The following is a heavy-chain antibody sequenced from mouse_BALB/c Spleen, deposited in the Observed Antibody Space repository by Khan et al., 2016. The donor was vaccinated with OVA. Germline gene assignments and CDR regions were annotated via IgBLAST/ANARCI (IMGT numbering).Heavy chain of an antibody. V-gene: IGHV9-3-1*01. Sequence: QIQLVQSGPELKKPGETVKISCKASGYTFTNYGMTWVKQAPGKGLKWMGWINTYTGEPTYADDFKGRFAFSLETSATTASLQINNLKNEDTATDFCASVGNYWYFDVGGAGTTVTVSS. CDR2: INTYTGEP. CDR1: GYTFTNYG. D-gene: IGHD2-1*01. CDR3: ASVGNYWYFDV. J-gene: IGHJ1*01.